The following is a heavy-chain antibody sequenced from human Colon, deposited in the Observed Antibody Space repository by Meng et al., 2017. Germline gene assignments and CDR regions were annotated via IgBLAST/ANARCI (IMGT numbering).Heavy chain of an antibody. CDR2: IYYSGST. J-gene: IGHJ4*02. CDR3: AGGSSGYYSH. Sequence: LRLSCTVSGGSISSGGYYWSWIRQHPGKGLEWIGYIYYSGSTYYNPSLKSLVTISVDTSKNQFSLKLSSVTAADTAVYYCAGGSSGYYSHWGQGPLVTVSS. V-gene: IGHV4-31*01. CDR1: GGSISSGGYY. D-gene: IGHD3-22*01.